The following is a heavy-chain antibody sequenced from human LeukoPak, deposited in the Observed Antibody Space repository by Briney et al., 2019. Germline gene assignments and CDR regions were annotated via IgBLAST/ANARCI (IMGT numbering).Heavy chain of an antibody. J-gene: IGHJ4*02. Sequence: ASVKVSCKASGYTFTGYYMHWVRQAPGQGLEWMGWINPNSGGTNYAQKFQGRVTMTRDTSISTAYMELSRLRSDDTAVYYCARDMEATVTSDFDYWGQGTLVTVSP. CDR3: ARDMEATVTSDFDY. D-gene: IGHD4-17*01. V-gene: IGHV1-2*02. CDR1: GYTFTGYY. CDR2: INPNSGGT.